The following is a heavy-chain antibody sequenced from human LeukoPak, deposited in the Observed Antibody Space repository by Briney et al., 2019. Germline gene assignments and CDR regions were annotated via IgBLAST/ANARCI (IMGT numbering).Heavy chain of an antibody. CDR2: IYYSGST. J-gene: IGHJ5*02. CDR1: GGSISSHY. D-gene: IGHD6-13*01. V-gene: IGHV4-59*11. CDR3: ARVESAWYSSSWYWFDP. Sequence: PSETLSLTCTVPGGSISSHYWSWIRQPPGKGLEWIGYIYYSGSTNYNPSLKSRVTISVDTSKNQFSLKLSSVTAADTAVYYCARVESAWYSSSWYWFDPWGQGTLVTVSS.